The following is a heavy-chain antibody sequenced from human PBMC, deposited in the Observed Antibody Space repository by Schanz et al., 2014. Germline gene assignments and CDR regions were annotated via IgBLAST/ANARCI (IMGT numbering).Heavy chain of an antibody. Sequence: EQVLESGGGFVQPGGSLRLSCATSGFTFTTFAMTWVRQAPGKGLEWVSGISDRGDGTNYGDSVRGRFSISRDNARNTLHLQMDSLRDEDTAKYYCARGNYGMDVWGQGTTVTVSS. J-gene: IGHJ6*02. CDR3: ARGNYGMDV. CDR1: GFTFTTFA. V-gene: IGHV3-23*01. CDR2: ISDRGDGT.